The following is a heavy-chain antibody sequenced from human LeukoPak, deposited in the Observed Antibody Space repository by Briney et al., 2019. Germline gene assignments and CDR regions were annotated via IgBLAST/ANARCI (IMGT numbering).Heavy chain of an antibody. D-gene: IGHD6-13*01. CDR1: GYTFTGYY. CDR3: ARPKAAAGTIGAFDI. J-gene: IGHJ3*02. V-gene: IGHV1-2*02. CDR2: INPNNGGT. Sequence: GASVKVSCKASGYTFTGYYMHWVRQAPGQGLEWMGWINPNNGGTNYAQKFQGRVTMTRDTSNSTAHMELSSLTSDDTAVYYCARPKAAAGTIGAFDIWGQGTMVTVSS.